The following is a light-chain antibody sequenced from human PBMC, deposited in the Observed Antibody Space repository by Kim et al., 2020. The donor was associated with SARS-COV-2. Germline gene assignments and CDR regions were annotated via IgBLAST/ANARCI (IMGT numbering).Light chain of an antibody. CDR2: DAS. Sequence: PGERATLSCRASQSVSSYLAWYQQKPGQAPRLLIYDASNRATGIPARFSGSGSGTDFTLTISSLEPEDFAVYYCQQRSNWPTWTFGQGTKVDIK. V-gene: IGKV3-11*01. CDR3: QQRSNWPTWT. J-gene: IGKJ1*01. CDR1: QSVSSY.